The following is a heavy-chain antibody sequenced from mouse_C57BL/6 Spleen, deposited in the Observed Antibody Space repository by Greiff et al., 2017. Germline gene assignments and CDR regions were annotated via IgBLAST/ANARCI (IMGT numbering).Heavy chain of an antibody. J-gene: IGHJ4*01. D-gene: IGHD2-4*01. CDR2: IWSGGST. CDR3: ARKCYDYPYYAKDY. CDR1: GFSLTSYG. V-gene: IGHV2-2*01. Sequence: VQLVESGPGLVQPSQSLSITCTVSGFSLTSYGVHWVRQSPGKGLEWLGVIWSGGSTDYNAAFISRLSISKDNSKSQVFFKMNSLQADDTAIYYCARKCYDYPYYAKDYWGQGPSVTVAS.